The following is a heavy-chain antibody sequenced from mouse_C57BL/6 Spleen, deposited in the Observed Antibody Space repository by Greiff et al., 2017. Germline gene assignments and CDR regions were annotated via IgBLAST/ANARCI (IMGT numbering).Heavy chain of an antibody. J-gene: IGHJ1*03. V-gene: IGHV5-9*01. Sequence: EVKVVESGGGLVKPGGSLKLSCAASGFTFSSYTMSWVRQTPEKRLEWVATISGGGGNTYYPDSVKGRFTISRDNAKNTLYLQMSSLRSEDTALYYCARDYGSSNWYFDVWGTGTTVTVSS. CDR1: GFTFSSYT. CDR3: ARDYGSSNWYFDV. CDR2: ISGGGGNT. D-gene: IGHD1-1*01.